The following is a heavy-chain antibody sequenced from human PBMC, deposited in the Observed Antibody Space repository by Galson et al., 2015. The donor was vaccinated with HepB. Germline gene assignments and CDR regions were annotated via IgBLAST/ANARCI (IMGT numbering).Heavy chain of an antibody. Sequence: SLRLSCAASGFTFSNAWMTWVRQAPGKGLECVGRIKSKHDGGTIDYAAPVKGRFTISRDDSKNTLYLQMNSLKIEDTAVYYCGAPYYHYDMDVWGQGTTVTVSS. CDR1: GFTFSNAW. CDR3: GAPYYHYDMDV. V-gene: IGHV3-15*01. CDR2: IKSKHDGGTI. J-gene: IGHJ6*02.